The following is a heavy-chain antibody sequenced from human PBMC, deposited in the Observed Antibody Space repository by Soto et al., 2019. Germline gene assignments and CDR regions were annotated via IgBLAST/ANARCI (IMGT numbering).Heavy chain of an antibody. V-gene: IGHV4-34*01. CDR2: INHSVST. CDR1: GGPFSGYY. Sequence: LSLTCAVYGGPFSGYYWSWIRQPTGKGLEWIGEINHSVSTNYNPSLKSRVTISVDTSKNQFSLKLSSVTAADTAVYYCARYHGSSWYWYFDLWGRGTLVTVSS. CDR3: ARYHGSSWYWYFDL. J-gene: IGHJ2*01. D-gene: IGHD6-13*01.